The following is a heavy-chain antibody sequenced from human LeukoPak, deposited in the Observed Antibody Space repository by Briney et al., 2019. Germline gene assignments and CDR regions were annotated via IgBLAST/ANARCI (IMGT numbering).Heavy chain of an antibody. Sequence: EASVKVSCKASGGTFSSYAISWVRQAPGQGLEWMGGIIPIFGTANYAQKFQGRVTITADESTSTAYMELSSLRSEDTAVYHCAIWVATGVFDYWGQGTLVTVSS. J-gene: IGHJ4*02. CDR3: AIWVATGVFDY. CDR1: GGTFSSYA. D-gene: IGHD5-12*01. CDR2: IIPIFGTA. V-gene: IGHV1-69*13.